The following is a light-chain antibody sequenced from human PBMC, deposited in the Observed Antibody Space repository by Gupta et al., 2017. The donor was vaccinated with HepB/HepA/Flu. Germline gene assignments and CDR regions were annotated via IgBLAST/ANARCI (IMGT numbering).Light chain of an antibody. V-gene: IGKV3-15*01. CDR3: QQNNNWPYT. J-gene: IGKJ2*01. Sequence: EIVMTQSPVTLSVSPVERATFSCRARQIVSTYLAWYQQKPGQAPRLLIDGASTRATGVAARFSGSGSGTELTLTISSRQSEDFAVYYCQQNNNWPYTFGQGTKVEIK. CDR1: QIVSTY. CDR2: GAS.